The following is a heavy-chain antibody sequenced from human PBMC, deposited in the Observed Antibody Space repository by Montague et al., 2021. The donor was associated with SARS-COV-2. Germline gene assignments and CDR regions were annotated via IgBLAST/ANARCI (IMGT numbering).Heavy chain of an antibody. CDR3: AKSPWGGCSGWFDY. J-gene: IGHJ4*02. Sequence: CLRLSCAASGFTFSSYAMSWVRQAPGKGLEWVSVIYSGGSSTYYADSVKGRFTISRDNSRNTLYLQMNSLRAEDTAVYFCAKSPWGGCSGWFDYWGQGTLVTVSS. V-gene: IGHV3-23*03. D-gene: IGHD6-19*01. CDR2: IYSGGSST. CDR1: GFTFSSYA.